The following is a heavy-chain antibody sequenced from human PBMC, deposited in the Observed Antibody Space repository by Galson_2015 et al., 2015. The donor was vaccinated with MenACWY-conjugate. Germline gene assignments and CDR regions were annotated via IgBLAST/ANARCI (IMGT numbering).Heavy chain of an antibody. CDR1: GDSVSRHIVA. Sequence: CAISGDSVSRHIVAWNWIRQSPSRGLEGLGRIYYRTKWYNDYAESVRGRITINLDTSKNQFSLQLSSVTPEDTAVYYCARDAGALNCWGQGTLVTVSS. CDR2: IYYRTKWYN. CDR3: ARDAGALNC. J-gene: IGHJ4*02. V-gene: IGHV6-1*01. D-gene: IGHD1-26*01.